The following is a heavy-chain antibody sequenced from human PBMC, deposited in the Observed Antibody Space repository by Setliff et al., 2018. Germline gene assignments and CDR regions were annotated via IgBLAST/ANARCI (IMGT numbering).Heavy chain of an antibody. D-gene: IGHD2-21*02. J-gene: IGHJ4*02. CDR2: IGHTGGI. V-gene: IGHV4-38-2*02. Sequence: PSETLSLTCTVSGYSISSGYIWGWIRQPPGKGLEWVGNIGHTGGINYNPSLKSRPTISRDTSKNQVSLKLNSVTATDTAVYYCARDLGHGGDSDYWGQGILVTVSS. CDR3: ARDLGHGGDSDY. CDR1: GYSISSGYI.